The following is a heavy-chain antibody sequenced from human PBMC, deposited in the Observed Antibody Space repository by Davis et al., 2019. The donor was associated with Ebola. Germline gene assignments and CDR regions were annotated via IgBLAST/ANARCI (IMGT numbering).Heavy chain of an antibody. CDR3: ARGGYYDILTGYYGDYYYYGMDV. CDR1: GYTFTSYD. Sequence: ASVKVSCKASGYTFTSYDINWVRQATGQGLEWMGWMNPNSGNTGYAQKFQGRVTMTRNTSISTAYMELSSLRSEDTAVYYCARGGYYDILTGYYGDYYYYGMDVWGQGTTVTVSS. V-gene: IGHV1-8*01. D-gene: IGHD3-9*01. CDR2: MNPNSGNT. J-gene: IGHJ6*02.